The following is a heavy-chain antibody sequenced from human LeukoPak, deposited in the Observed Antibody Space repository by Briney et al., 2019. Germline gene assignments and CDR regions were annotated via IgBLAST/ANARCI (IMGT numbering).Heavy chain of an antibody. D-gene: IGHD1-26*01. Sequence: SETLSLTCTVSGGSIGSYYWSWIRQPPGKGLEWIAYIYYSGTTTYNPSLKSRVTMSVDTSKNQFSLKLSSVTTADTAVYYCARVSSGSSSPYYYYGMDVWGQGTTVTVSS. CDR2: IYYSGTT. J-gene: IGHJ6*02. CDR1: GGSIGSYY. CDR3: ARVSSGSSSPYYYYGMDV. V-gene: IGHV4-59*01.